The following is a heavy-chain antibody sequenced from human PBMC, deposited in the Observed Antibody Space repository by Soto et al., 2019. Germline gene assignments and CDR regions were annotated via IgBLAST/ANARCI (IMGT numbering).Heavy chain of an antibody. CDR3: AHRPPERGLATFDP. CDR2: IYWDADK. D-gene: IGHD1-1*01. CDR1: GFSLSTSGVA. Sequence: QITLKESGPTLVKPTQTLTLTCTFSGFSLSTSGVAVGWIRQPPGKALEWLALIYWDADKRYSPSLKSRLTITKDTSKDQVVLTMTKMDPVDTATYYCAHRPPERGLATFDPWGQGTLVTVSS. V-gene: IGHV2-5*02. J-gene: IGHJ5*02.